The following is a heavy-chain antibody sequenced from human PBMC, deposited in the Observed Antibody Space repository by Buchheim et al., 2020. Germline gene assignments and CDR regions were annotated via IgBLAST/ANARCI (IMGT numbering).Heavy chain of an antibody. V-gene: IGHV3-7*01. CDR1: GFTFSSYW. Sequence: EVQLVESGGGLVQPGGSLRLSCAASGFTFSSYWMSWVRQAPGKGLEWVANIKQDGSEKYYVDSVKGRFTISSDNAKNSQYLQMNSLRAEDTAVYYCARVLAGEYEYGMDVWGQGTT. J-gene: IGHJ6*02. CDR3: ARVLAGEYEYGMDV. D-gene: IGHD2/OR15-2a*01. CDR2: IKQDGSEK.